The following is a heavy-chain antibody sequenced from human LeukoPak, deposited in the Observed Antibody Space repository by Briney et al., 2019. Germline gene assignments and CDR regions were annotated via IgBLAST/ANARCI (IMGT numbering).Heavy chain of an antibody. J-gene: IGHJ5*02. CDR2: MNPNSGNT. Sequence: ASVKVSCKASGYTFTGYDINWVRQATGQGLEWMGWMNPNSGNTGYAQKFQGRVTMTRNTSISTAYMELGSLRSEDTAVYYCARGPITIFGVVSRRNWFDPWGQGTLVTVSS. CDR3: ARGPITIFGVVSRRNWFDP. V-gene: IGHV1-8*01. D-gene: IGHD3-3*01. CDR1: GYTFTGYD.